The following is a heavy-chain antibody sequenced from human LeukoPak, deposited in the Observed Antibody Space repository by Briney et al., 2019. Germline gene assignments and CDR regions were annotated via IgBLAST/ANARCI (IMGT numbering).Heavy chain of an antibody. CDR1: GFTFDDYA. J-gene: IGHJ4*02. V-gene: IGHV3-9*03. CDR2: ICWNSGSI. D-gene: IGHD3-22*01. Sequence: GRSLRLSCAASGFTFDDYAMHWVRQAPGKGLEWVSGICWNSGSIGYADSVKGRFTISRDNAKHTLYLQMDRLRAEGVALYYCSKGRECGYYFDYFDYWGQGTLVTVSS. CDR3: SKGRECGYYFDYFDY.